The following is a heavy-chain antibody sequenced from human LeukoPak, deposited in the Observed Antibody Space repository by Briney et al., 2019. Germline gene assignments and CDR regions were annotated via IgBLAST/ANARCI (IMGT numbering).Heavy chain of an antibody. CDR3: AIDRGRYYLELEY. CDR1: RVIFNHRG. Sequence: GGSLRLSCAAWRVIFNHRGIIWLRQAPGKGLEWVSGISGSGGSTSYAGSVKGRFTISRDTSKNTLYLQMNRPRAEDTVEYYCAIDRGRYYLELEYWGQGTLVTVSS. D-gene: IGHD3-10*01. CDR2: ISGSGGST. J-gene: IGHJ4*02. V-gene: IGHV3-23*01.